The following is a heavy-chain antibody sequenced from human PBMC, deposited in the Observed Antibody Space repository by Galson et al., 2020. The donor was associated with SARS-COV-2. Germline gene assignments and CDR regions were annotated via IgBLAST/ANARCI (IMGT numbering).Heavy chain of an antibody. J-gene: IGHJ4*02. D-gene: IGHD2-15*01. CDR3: ARRAYSENLDY. Sequence: SETLSLTCTVSGGSVSSGSYYWSWIRQPPGKGLEWIGYIYYSGSTNYNPSLKSRVTISVDTSKNQFSLKLSSVTAADTAVYYCARRAYSENLDYWGQGTLVTVSS. CDR2: IYYSGST. V-gene: IGHV4-61*01. CDR1: GGSVSSGSYY.